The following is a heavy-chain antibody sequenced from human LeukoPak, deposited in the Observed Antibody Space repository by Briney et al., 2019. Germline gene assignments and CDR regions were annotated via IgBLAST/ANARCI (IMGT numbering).Heavy chain of an antibody. J-gene: IGHJ4*02. V-gene: IGHV1-46*01. CDR2: INPSGGST. CDR3: ARVGNYYDSSGYFPFDY. CDR1: GYTFTSYY. Sequence: ASVKVSCKASGYTFTSYYMHWVRQAPGQGLEWMGIINPSGGSTSYAQKFQGRVTMTRDMSTSTVYMELSSLRSEDTAVYDCARVGNYYDSSGYFPFDYWGQGTLVTVSS. D-gene: IGHD3-22*01.